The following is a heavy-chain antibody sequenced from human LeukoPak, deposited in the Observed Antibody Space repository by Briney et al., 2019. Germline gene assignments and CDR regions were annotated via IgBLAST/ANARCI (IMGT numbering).Heavy chain of an antibody. D-gene: IGHD2-8*01. V-gene: IGHV3-21*04. CDR2: ISSSSSYI. J-gene: IGHJ4*02. CDR3: AKDGRGVDYFDY. Sequence: GGSLRLSCAASGFTFSSYSMNWVRQAPGKGLEWVSSISSSSSYIYYADSVKGRFTISRDNAKNSLYLQMNSLRAEDTAVYYCAKDGRGVDYFDYWGQGTLVTVSS. CDR1: GFTFSSYS.